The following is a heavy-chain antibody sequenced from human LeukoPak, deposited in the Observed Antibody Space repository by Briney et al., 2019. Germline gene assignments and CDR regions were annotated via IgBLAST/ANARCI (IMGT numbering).Heavy chain of an antibody. Sequence: PSETLSLTCTVSGGSISSYYWSWIRQPAGKGLEWIGRIYTSGSTNYNPSLKSRVTMSVDTSKNQSSLKLSSVTAADTAVYYCARDPYPDRYCSSTSCLMWFDPWGQGTLVTVSS. J-gene: IGHJ5*02. CDR1: GGSISSYY. CDR2: IYTSGST. V-gene: IGHV4-4*07. D-gene: IGHD2-2*01. CDR3: ARDPYPDRYCSSTSCLMWFDP.